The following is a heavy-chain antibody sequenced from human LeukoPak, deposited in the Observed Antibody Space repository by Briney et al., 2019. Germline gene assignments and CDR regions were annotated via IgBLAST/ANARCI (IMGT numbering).Heavy chain of an antibody. Sequence: PSETLSLTCTVSGGSISSGGYYWSWIRQHPGKGLEWIGYIYYSGSTYYNPSLKSRVTISVDTSKNQFSLKLSSVTAADTAVYYCARGGSYGDYVYYWGQGTLVTVSS. CDR1: GGSISSGGYY. CDR3: ARGGSYGDYVYY. D-gene: IGHD4-17*01. CDR2: IYYSGST. J-gene: IGHJ4*02. V-gene: IGHV4-30-4*08.